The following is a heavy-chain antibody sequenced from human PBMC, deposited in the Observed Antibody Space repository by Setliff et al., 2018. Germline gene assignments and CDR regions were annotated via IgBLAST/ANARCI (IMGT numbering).Heavy chain of an antibody. J-gene: IGHJ4*02. CDR1: GGLIYDHW. Sequence: ETLSLTCSVSGGLIYDHWWTWVRQTAGEGLQWIGRVYSHGDTEYNPSLKSRVTISVDTSNNQFSLHLTSVTAADTARYFCARERQGGFLEWSPFDSWGRGILVTSPQ. CDR2: VYSHGDT. CDR3: ARERQGGFLEWSPFDS. V-gene: IGHV4-4*07. D-gene: IGHD3-3*01.